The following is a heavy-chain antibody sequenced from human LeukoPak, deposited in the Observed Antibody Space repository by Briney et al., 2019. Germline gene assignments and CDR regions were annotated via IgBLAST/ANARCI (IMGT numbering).Heavy chain of an antibody. CDR2: VNHDGTT. Sequence: SETLSLTCTVSGGSVSSSSYYWGWIRQPPGKGLEWIGTVNHDGTTYHNPSLKSRVTISVDTSKNQFSLKLSSVTAADTAEYYCARVQDTTMGHFDYWGQRTLVTVSS. D-gene: IGHD1-1*01. CDR1: GGSVSSSSYY. CDR3: ARVQDTTMGHFDY. J-gene: IGHJ4*02. V-gene: IGHV4-39*07.